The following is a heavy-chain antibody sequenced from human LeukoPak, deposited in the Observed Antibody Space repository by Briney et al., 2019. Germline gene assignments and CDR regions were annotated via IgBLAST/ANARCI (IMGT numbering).Heavy chain of an antibody. J-gene: IGHJ4*02. CDR1: GFTFSSYS. V-gene: IGHV3-21*01. Sequence: GGSLRLSCAASGFTFSSYSMNWVRQAPGKGLEWVSSISSSSSYIYYADSVKGRFTISRDNAKNSLYLQMNRLRAEDTAVYYCARNQGPITIFGVVIPLFDYWGQGTLVTVSS. D-gene: IGHD3-3*01. CDR3: ARNQGPITIFGVVIPLFDY. CDR2: ISSSSSYI.